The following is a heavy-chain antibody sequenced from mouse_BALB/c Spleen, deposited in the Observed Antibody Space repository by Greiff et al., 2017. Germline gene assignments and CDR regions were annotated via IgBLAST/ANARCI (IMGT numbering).Heavy chain of an antibody. V-gene: IGHV10-1*02. CDR2: IRSKSNNYAT. J-gene: IGHJ3*01. CDR1: GFTFNTYA. Sequence: EVQLVESGGGLVQPKGSLKLSCAASGFTFNTYAMNWVRQAPGKGLEWVARIRSKSNNYATYYADSVKDRFTISRDDSQSMLYLQMNNLKTEDTAMYCCVRDSSGYGFAYWGQGTLVTVSA. D-gene: IGHD3-1*01. CDR3: VRDSSGYGFAY.